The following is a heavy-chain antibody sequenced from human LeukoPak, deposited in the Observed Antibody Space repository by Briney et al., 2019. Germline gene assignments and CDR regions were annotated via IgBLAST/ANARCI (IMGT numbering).Heavy chain of an antibody. CDR1: GFTFSNAW. D-gene: IGHD6-13*01. CDR3: KRAAAGKGYFQH. J-gene: IGHJ1*01. V-gene: IGHV3-15*01. CDR2: IKSKTDGGTT. Sequence: PGGSLRLSCAASGFTFSNAWMSWVRQAPGKGLEWVGRIKSKTDGGTTDYAAPVKGRFTISRDDSKNTLYPQMNSLKTEDTAVYYCKRAAAGKGYFQHWGQGTLVTVSS.